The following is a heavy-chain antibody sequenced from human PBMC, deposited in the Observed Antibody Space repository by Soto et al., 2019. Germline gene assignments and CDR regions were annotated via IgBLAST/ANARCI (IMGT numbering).Heavy chain of an antibody. Sequence: ASVKVSCKASGYTLTSYGISWVRQAPGQGLEWVGWISVYNGDTHYAQKFQGRVTMTTDTSTSTAYMELRSLRSDDTAVYYCATPTGYSYYYYGMEVWGQGTTVTVSS. CDR1: GYTLTSYG. CDR2: ISVYNGDT. D-gene: IGHD3-9*01. V-gene: IGHV1-18*01. J-gene: IGHJ6*02. CDR3: ATPTGYSYYYYGMEV.